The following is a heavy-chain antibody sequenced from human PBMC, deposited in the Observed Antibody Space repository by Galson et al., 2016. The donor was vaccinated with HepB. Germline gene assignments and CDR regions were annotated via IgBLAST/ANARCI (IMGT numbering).Heavy chain of an antibody. J-gene: IGHJ5*02. CDR3: AKGEGRYSYGYGGWFDP. V-gene: IGHV3-33*06. Sequence: SLRLSCAASGFTFSTYGIHWVRQAPGKGLEWVATIWHDGSYKYYADSVKGRVTISRDNSKNTLYLQMNSLRDEDTAVYYCAKGEGRYSYGYGGWFDPWGQGTLVTVSS. CDR2: IWHDGSYK. CDR1: GFTFSTYG. D-gene: IGHD5-18*01.